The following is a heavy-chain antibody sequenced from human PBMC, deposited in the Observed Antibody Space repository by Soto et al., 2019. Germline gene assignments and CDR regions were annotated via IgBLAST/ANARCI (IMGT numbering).Heavy chain of an antibody. CDR1: GYTFTAFY. D-gene: IGHD2-15*01. V-gene: IGHV1-2*02. CDR2: IHPKSGAI. CDR3: ARNVYCSCESCLGGWFDP. Sequence: QVQLVQSGTEVRKPGASVKVSCKTSGYTFTAFYLHWLRQAPGQGPEWMGWIHPKSGAIKSAQKFQGRVTMTRDTAITTAYLELNTLTSDDTAVYYCARNVYCSCESCLGGWFDPWGQGTLVTVSS. J-gene: IGHJ5*02.